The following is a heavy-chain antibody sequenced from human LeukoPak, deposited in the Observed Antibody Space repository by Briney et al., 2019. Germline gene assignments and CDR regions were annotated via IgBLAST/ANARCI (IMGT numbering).Heavy chain of an antibody. J-gene: IGHJ5*02. V-gene: IGHV4-34*01. CDR3: ARAGGPHNWFDP. D-gene: IGHD1-1*01. CDR2: INHSGST. CDR1: GGSFSGYY. Sequence: SETLALTCAVYGGSFSGYYWSWIRQPPGKGLEWIGEINHSGSTNYNPSLKSRVTISVDTSKNQFSLKLSSVTAADTAVYYCARAGGPHNWFDPWGQGTLVTVSS.